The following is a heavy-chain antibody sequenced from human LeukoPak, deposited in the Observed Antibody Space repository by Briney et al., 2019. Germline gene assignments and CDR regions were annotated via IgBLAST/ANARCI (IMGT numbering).Heavy chain of an antibody. CDR1: GCTFSSYS. CDR2: ISSSSSYI. D-gene: IGHD5-18*01. V-gene: IGHV3-21*01. Sequence: GGSLRLSCAASGCTFSSYSMNWVRQAPGKGLEWVSSISSSSSYIYYADSVKGRFTISRDNAKNSLYLQMNSLRAEDTAVYYCARDRGDTAMVKDYWGQGTLVTVSS. J-gene: IGHJ4*02. CDR3: ARDRGDTAMVKDY.